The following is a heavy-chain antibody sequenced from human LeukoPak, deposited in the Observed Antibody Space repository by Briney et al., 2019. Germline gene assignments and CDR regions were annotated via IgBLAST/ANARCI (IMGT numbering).Heavy chain of an antibody. Sequence: SETLSLTCTVSGGSISSYYWSWIRQPPGKGLEWIGEIYHTGSTKYNPSLKSRVTMSVDTSKNQFSLKLSSVTAADTAVYYCARQGNTTSLFDCWGQGTLVTVSS. CDR3: ARQGNTTSLFDC. CDR2: IYHTGST. J-gene: IGHJ4*02. V-gene: IGHV4-34*01. CDR1: GGSISSYY. D-gene: IGHD1-14*01.